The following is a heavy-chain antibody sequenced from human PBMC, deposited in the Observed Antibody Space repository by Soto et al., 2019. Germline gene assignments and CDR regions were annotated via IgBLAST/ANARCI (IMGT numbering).Heavy chain of an antibody. Sequence: TCGGYAVSCFSQAPGKGLEWVSAISGSGGSTYYAASVKGRFTISRDNSKNTLYLQMNSLRAEDTAVYSCAKELTQLDHAFDISAQGTMVTVPS. CDR2: ISGSGGST. CDR3: AKELTQLDHAFDI. CDR1: TCGGYA. V-gene: IGHV3-23*01. D-gene: IGHD1-1*01. J-gene: IGHJ3*02.